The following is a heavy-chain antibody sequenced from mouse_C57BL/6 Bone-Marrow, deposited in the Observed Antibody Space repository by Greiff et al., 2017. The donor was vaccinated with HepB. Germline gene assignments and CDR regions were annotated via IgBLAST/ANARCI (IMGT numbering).Heavy chain of an antibody. Sequence: QVQLQQPGAELVKPGASVKMSCKASGYTFTSYWITWVKQRPGHGLEWIGDIYPGSGSTNYNEKFKGKATVTEDTSSSTAYMQLSSLTSEDSAVYYWARRKPEGAMDYWGQGTSVTVSS. CDR1: GYTFTSYW. V-gene: IGHV1-55*01. J-gene: IGHJ4*01. D-gene: IGHD6-1*01. CDR3: ARRKPEGAMDY. CDR2: IYPGSGST.